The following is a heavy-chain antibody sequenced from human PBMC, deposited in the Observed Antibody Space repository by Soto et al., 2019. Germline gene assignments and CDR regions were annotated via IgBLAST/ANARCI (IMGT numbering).Heavy chain of an antibody. CDR1: GYTFTSYG. J-gene: IGHJ5*02. V-gene: IGHV1-18*01. CDR3: ARGAVYDFWSGYYTDWFDP. CDR2: ISAYNGNT. D-gene: IGHD3-3*01. Sequence: QVQLVQSGAEVKKPGASVKVSCKASGYTFTSYGISWVRQAPGQGLEWMGWISAYNGNTNYVQKLQGRVTMTTDTSTSTAYMELRSLRSDDTAVYYCARGAVYDFWSGYYTDWFDPWGQGTLVTVSS.